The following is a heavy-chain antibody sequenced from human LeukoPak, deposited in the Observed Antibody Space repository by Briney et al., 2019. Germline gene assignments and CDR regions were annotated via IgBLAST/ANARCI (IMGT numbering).Heavy chain of an antibody. CDR3: ARHYDSSGYYL. CDR1: GYIFTSYW. Sequence: GESLKISCKGSGYIFTSYWIGWVRQMPGKGLEWVGIIYPGDSDTRYSPSFQGQVTISADNSISTAYLQWSSLKASDTAMFYCARHYDSSGYYLWGQGTLVTVSS. CDR2: IYPGDSDT. V-gene: IGHV5-51*01. J-gene: IGHJ4*02. D-gene: IGHD3-22*01.